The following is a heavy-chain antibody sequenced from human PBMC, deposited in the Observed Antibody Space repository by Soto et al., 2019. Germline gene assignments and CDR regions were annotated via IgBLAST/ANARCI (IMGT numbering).Heavy chain of an antibody. CDR2: ISRDGGTK. Sequence: QVQLVESGGGVVQPGRSLRLSCAVSGFTVSTYGMHWVRQAPGKGLEWVAVISRDGGTKYDADSVKGRVTISRDNSRNTLFLAMNSLRGDDLAVYYCTGEVASGYWGQGTLVTVSS. CDR3: TGEVASGY. J-gene: IGHJ4*02. D-gene: IGHD2-8*02. CDR1: GFTVSTYG. V-gene: IGHV3-30*03.